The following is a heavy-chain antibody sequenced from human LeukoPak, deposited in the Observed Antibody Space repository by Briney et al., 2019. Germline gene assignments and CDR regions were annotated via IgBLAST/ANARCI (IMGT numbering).Heavy chain of an antibody. J-gene: IGHJ6*02. CDR2: IYSGGST. V-gene: IGHV3-53*04. CDR3: ARHLPGGWLRTNYYGMDV. D-gene: IGHD5-12*01. CDR1: GFTVSSNY. Sequence: GGSLRLSCAASGFTVSSNYMSWVRQAPGKGLEWVSVIYSGGSTYYADSVKGRFTISRHNSKNTLYLQMNSLRAEDTALYYCARHLPGGWLRTNYYGMDVWGQGTTVTVSS.